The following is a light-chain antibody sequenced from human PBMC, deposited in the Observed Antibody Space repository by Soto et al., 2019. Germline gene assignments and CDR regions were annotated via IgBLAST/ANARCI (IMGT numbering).Light chain of an antibody. J-gene: IGLJ2*01. CDR2: DVN. V-gene: IGLV2-8*01. Sequence: QSVLTQPPSASGSPGQSVAISCSGTSSDVGGYNYVSWYQQHPGKAPKLMIYDVNKRPSGVPDRFSGPKSGNTASLTVSGLQAEDEAEYYCISYAGSNKPAFGGGTKLTVL. CDR1: SSDVGGYNY. CDR3: ISYAGSNKPA.